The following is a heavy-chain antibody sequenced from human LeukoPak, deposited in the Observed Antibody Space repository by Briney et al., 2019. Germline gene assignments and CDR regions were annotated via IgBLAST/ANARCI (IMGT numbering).Heavy chain of an antibody. V-gene: IGHV4-34*01. J-gene: IGHJ4*02. Sequence: SETLSLTCAVYGGSFSGYYWSWIRQPPGKGLEWIGEINHSGSTNYNPSLKSRVTISVDMSKNQFSLKLSSVTAADTAVYYCARAVSGRKIDYWRQGTLVTVSS. CDR1: GGSFSGYY. D-gene: IGHD1-26*01. CDR2: INHSGST. CDR3: ARAVSGRKIDY.